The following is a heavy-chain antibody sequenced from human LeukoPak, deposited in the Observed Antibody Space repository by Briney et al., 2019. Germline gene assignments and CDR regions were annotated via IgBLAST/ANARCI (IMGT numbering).Heavy chain of an antibody. J-gene: IGHJ4*02. CDR2: ISSNSGSI. CDR1: GFTFDDYA. CDR3: ANFDY. Sequence: PGRSLRLSCAASGFTFDDYAMHCVRQAPGKGLEWVSGISSNSGSIGYADSVKGRFTISRDNAKNSLYLQMNSLRAEDTALYYCANFDYWGQGTLVTVSS. V-gene: IGHV3-9*01.